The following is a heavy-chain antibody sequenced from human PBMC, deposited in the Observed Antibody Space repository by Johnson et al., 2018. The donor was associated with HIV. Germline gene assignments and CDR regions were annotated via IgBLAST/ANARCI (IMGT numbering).Heavy chain of an antibody. D-gene: IGHD6-19*01. CDR1: GFTFSDSY. V-gene: IGHV3-11*04. Sequence: QVQLVESGGGLVKPGGSLRLSCAASGFTFSDSYLSWIRQAPGKGLEWVSYISGRGITIYYSDSVKGRFTISRDNAKNSVYLQMNSLRAEDTAMYYCAKDFAWYSSGGREGVAVDIWGQGTMVTVSS. J-gene: IGHJ3*02. CDR3: AKDFAWYSSGGREGVAVDI. CDR2: ISGRGITI.